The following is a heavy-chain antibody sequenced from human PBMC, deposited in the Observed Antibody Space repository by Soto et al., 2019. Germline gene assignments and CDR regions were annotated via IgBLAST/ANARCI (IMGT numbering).Heavy chain of an antibody. J-gene: IGHJ6*02. V-gene: IGHV3-30*18. D-gene: IGHD3-3*01. CDR2: ISYDGSNK. CDR3: AKEVWSGPMDV. CDR1: GFTFSRYG. Sequence: QVQLVESGGGVVQPGRSLRLSCAASGFTFSRYGMHWVLQAPGKGLEWVAVISYDGSNKYYADSVKGRFTISRDNSKNTLYLQMNSLRAEDTAVYYCAKEVWSGPMDVWGQGTTVTVSS.